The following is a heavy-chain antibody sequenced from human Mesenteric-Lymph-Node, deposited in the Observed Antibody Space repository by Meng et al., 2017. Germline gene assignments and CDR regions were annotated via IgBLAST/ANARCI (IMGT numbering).Heavy chain of an antibody. CDR3: TTDLSMADWFHP. CDR2: IKSNIDGGTT. V-gene: IGHV3-15*01. D-gene: IGHD2/OR15-2a*01. J-gene: IGHJ5*02. Sequence: VDCGRVVVRRGGSRSLFCADSGFTFRNAWMSRVRQAPGKGLEWVGRIKSNIDGGTTDYAAPVKGRFTMSRDDSKNTLYLQMNSLKSEDTGVYYCTTDLSMADWFHPWGQGTLVTVSS. CDR1: GFTFRNAW.